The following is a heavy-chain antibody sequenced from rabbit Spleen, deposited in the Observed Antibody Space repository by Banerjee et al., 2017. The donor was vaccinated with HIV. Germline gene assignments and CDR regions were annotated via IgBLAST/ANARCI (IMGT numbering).Heavy chain of an antibody. D-gene: IGHD8-1*01. CDR1: GFSFSDRDV. CDR2: INTYTGKP. J-gene: IGHJ6*01. CDR3: ARDTASSFSSYGMDL. V-gene: IGHV1S45*01. Sequence: QEQLVESGGGLAKPEGSLTLTCKASGFSFSDRDVMCWVRQAPGKGLQWIACINTYTGKPVYATWAKGRFTISRTSSTTVTLQMTSLTAADTATYFCARDTASSFSSYGMDLWGQGTLVTVS.